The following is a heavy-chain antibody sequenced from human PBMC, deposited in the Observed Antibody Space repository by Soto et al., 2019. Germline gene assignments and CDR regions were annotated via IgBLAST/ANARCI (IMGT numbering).Heavy chain of an antibody. D-gene: IGHD2-8*02. CDR2: IYPATSDT. J-gene: IGHJ5*02. CDR3: ARGYCTATICDPWFDP. V-gene: IGHV5-51*01. CDR1: GYSFTDYW. Sequence: GESLKISCKASGYSFTDYWIGWVRQMSGKGLEWMGLIYPATSDTRYSPSFQGQVTVSVDKSISTAYLQWSSLQASDTAMYYCARGYCTATICDPWFDPWGQGTLGTVS.